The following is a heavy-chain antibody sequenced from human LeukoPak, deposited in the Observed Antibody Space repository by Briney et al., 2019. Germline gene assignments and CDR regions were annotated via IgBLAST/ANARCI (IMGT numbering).Heavy chain of an antibody. CDR2: MNPNSGNT. Sequence: ASVKVSCKASGYTFTSYDINWVRQATGQGLEWMGWMNPNSGNTGYAQKFQGRVTMTRNTSISTAYMELSSLRSEDTAVYYCARSRPYDILTGYYTFDYWGQGTLVTVSS. CDR3: ARSRPYDILTGYYTFDY. CDR1: GYTFTSYD. J-gene: IGHJ4*02. V-gene: IGHV1-8*01. D-gene: IGHD3-9*01.